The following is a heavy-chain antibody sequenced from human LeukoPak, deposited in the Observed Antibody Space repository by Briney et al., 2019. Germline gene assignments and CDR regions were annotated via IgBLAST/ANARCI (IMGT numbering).Heavy chain of an antibody. Sequence: GGSLRLSCAASGFTFSSYAMNWVRQAPGKGLEWVSVISGSGGSTYYADSVKGRFTISRDNSKNTLYLQMNSLRAEDTAVYYCAKGHSYCSSTSCKKNPFDYWGQGTLVTVSS. J-gene: IGHJ4*02. CDR2: ISGSGGST. CDR1: GFTFSSYA. CDR3: AKGHSYCSSTSCKKNPFDY. V-gene: IGHV3-23*01. D-gene: IGHD2-2*01.